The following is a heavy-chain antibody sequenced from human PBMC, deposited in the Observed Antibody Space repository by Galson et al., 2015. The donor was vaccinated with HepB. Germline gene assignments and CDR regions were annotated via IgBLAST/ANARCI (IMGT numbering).Heavy chain of an antibody. V-gene: IGHV3-7*03. J-gene: IGHJ4*02. CDR1: GFTFSSYW. Sequence: SLRLSCAASGFTFSSYWMTWVRQAPGKGLEWVANIKQDGSEKYYVDSVKGRFTISRDNTKNSLYLQMNSLRVEDTAVYYCARQAYYGSVNYYRFRGYFDYWGQGTLVTVSS. CDR2: IKQDGSEK. CDR3: ARQAYYGSVNYYRFRGYFDY. D-gene: IGHD3-10*01.